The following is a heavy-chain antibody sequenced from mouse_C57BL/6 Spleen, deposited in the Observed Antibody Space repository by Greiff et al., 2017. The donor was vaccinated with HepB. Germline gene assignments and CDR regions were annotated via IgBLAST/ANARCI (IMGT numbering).Heavy chain of an antibody. Sequence: QVHVKQSGPGLVQPSQSLSITCTVSGFSLTSYGVHWVRQSPGKGLEWLGVIWSGGSTDYNAAFISRLSISKDNSKSQVFFKMNSLQADVTAIYYCARTGYGGFAYWGQGTLVTVSA. CDR3: ARTGYGGFAY. CDR2: IWSGGST. D-gene: IGHD2-2*01. J-gene: IGHJ3*01. CDR1: GFSLTSYG. V-gene: IGHV2-2*01.